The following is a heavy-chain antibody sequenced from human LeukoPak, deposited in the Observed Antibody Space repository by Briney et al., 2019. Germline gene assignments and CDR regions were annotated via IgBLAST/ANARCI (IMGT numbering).Heavy chain of an antibody. D-gene: IGHD3-3*01. CDR1: GFTFSSYA. CDR3: AKLGPFLLYY. J-gene: IGHJ4*03. CDR2: ISGSGGST. V-gene: IGHV3-23*01. Sequence: GGSLSLSCAASGFTFSSYAMSWVRQAPGKGLEWVSAISGSGGSTYYAAPEKGRFTISRDNSKNTPYLQMNSLRADDTAVYYCAKLGPFLLYYCGHGALGSVSS.